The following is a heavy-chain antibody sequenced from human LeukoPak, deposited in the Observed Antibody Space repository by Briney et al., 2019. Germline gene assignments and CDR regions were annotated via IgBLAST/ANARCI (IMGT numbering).Heavy chain of an antibody. CDR1: GGSFSGYY. CDR2: INHSGST. Sequence: SETLSLTCAVYGGSFSGYYWSWIRQPPGKGLEWIGEINHSGSTNYNPSLKSRVTISVDTSKNQFSLKLSSVTVADTAVYYCARVHGASNAFDIWGQGTMVTVSS. J-gene: IGHJ3*02. V-gene: IGHV4-34*01. CDR3: ARVHGASNAFDI. D-gene: IGHD4-17*01.